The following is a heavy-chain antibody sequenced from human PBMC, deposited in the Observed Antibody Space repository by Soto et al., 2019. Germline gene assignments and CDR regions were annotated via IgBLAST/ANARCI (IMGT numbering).Heavy chain of an antibody. CDR2: ISYDGSNK. Sequence: QVQLVESGGGVVQPGRSLRLSCAASGFTFSSYGMHWVRQAPGKGLEWVAVISYDGSNKYYADSVKGRFTISRDNSKNTLYLQMNSLRAEDTAVYYCAKARGSGATNRGMDVWGQGTTVTVSS. CDR3: AKARGSGATNRGMDV. D-gene: IGHD1-26*01. V-gene: IGHV3-30*18. CDR1: GFTFSSYG. J-gene: IGHJ6*02.